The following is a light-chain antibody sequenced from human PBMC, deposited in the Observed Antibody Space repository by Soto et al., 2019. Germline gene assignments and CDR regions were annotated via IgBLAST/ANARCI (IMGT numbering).Light chain of an antibody. CDR3: SSYGGSFPYV. CDR1: TSDVGGYNY. J-gene: IGLJ1*01. Sequence: QSALTQPPSASGAPGQSVTISCTGTTSDVGGYNYVSWYQQHPGKAPKLMIYEVTKRPSGVPDRFSGSKSGNTASLTVSGLQAEDEADYYCSSYGGSFPYVFGTGTKLTVL. CDR2: EVT. V-gene: IGLV2-8*01.